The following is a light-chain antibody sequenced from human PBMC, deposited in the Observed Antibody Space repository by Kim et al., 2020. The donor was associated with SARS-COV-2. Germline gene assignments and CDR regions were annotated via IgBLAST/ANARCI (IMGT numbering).Light chain of an antibody. J-gene: IGLJ3*02. V-gene: IGLV1-47*01. CDR3: AAWDDSLSAWV. CDR2: RNN. Sequence: QSVLTQPPSASGTPGQRVTISCSGGSSTIGTNYVYWFQQLPGTAPKLLIYRNNKRPSGVPDRFSGAKSGTSASLAVSGLRSEDEADYYCAAWDDSLSAWVFGGGTQLTVL. CDR1: SSTIGTNY.